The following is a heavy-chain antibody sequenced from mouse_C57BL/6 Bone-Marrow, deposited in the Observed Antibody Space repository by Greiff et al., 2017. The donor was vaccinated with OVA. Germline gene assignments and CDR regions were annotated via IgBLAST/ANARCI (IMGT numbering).Heavy chain of an antibody. CDR2: IHPNSGST. CDR1: GYTFTSYW. D-gene: IGHD2-1*01. Sequence: QVQLQQPGAELVKPGASVKLSCKASGYTFTSYWMHWVKQRPGQGLEWIGMIHPNSGSTNYNEKFKSKATLTVDKSSSTAYMQLSSLTSEDSAVYYCASYGNYEGYWGQGTTLTVSS. J-gene: IGHJ2*01. V-gene: IGHV1-64*01. CDR3: ASYGNYEGY.